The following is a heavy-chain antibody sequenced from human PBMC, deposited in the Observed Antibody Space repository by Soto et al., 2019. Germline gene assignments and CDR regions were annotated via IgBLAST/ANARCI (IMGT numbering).Heavy chain of an antibody. Sequence: QVQLVESGGGVVQPGRSLRLSCAASGFTFSSYGMHWVRQAPGKGLEWVAVIWYAGSNKYYADSVKGRFTISRDNSKNTLYLQMNSLRADDTAVYYCARGMIRGPAVFDYWCQETLVTVSS. V-gene: IGHV3-33*01. CDR1: GFTFSSYG. J-gene: IGHJ4*02. CDR3: ARGMIRGPAVFDY. CDR2: IWYAGSNK. D-gene: IGHD3-10*01.